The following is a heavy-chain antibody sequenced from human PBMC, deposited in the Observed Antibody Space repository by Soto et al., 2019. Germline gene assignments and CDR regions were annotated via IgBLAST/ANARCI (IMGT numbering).Heavy chain of an antibody. Sequence: HPGGSLRLSCTASGFTFSSYAMSWVRQAPGKGLKWVSAISGSGGSTYYADSVKGRFTISRDNSKNTLYLQMNSLRAEDTAVYYCAKVKGARRISSPTAFDIWGQGTMVTVSS. CDR1: GFTFSSYA. V-gene: IGHV3-23*01. CDR2: ISGSGGST. J-gene: IGHJ3*02. D-gene: IGHD6-6*01. CDR3: AKVKGARRISSPTAFDI.